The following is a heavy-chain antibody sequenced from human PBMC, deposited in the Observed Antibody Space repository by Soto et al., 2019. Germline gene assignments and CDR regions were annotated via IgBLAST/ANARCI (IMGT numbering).Heavy chain of an antibody. Sequence: QLQLQESGSGLVKPSQTLSLTCAVSGGSISSGGYSWSWIRQPPGKGLEWIGYIYLSGSTYYNPSLKSRVTIPVDRSKNQFSLKLSSVTAADTAVYYCARAHGSGWGAFDIWGQGTMVTVSS. J-gene: IGHJ3*02. CDR1: GGSISSGGYS. CDR3: ARAHGSGWGAFDI. V-gene: IGHV4-30-2*01. D-gene: IGHD3-10*01. CDR2: IYLSGST.